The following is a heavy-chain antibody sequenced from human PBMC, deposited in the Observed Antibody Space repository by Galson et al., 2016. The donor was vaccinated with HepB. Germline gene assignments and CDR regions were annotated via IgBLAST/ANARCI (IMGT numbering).Heavy chain of an antibody. CDR3: AKGYGYFDS. D-gene: IGHD4-17*01. J-gene: IGHJ4*02. CDR1: GFTFSNYA. V-gene: IGHV3-23*01. CDR2: ISGNGETI. Sequence: SLRLSCAASGFTFSNYAMTWVRQAPGKGLEWVSTISGNGETIFYADSVKGRFSIPRDNSKNTLSLQMNSLRAEDTAVYYCAKGYGYFDSWGQGTLVTVSS.